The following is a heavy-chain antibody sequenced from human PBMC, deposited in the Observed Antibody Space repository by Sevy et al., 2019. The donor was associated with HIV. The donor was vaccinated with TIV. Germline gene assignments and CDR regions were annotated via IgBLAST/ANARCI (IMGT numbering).Heavy chain of an antibody. CDR1: GFTFSDHY. J-gene: IGHJ4*02. CDR3: ATHGGIGAAGRVFDY. V-gene: IGHV3-72*01. Sequence: GGSLRLSCAASGFTFSDHYMEWVRQAPGKGLEWVGRIRNKADSYTTEYAATVKGRFTISRDDSKISLYLLMNSLKTEDTAVYYCATHGGIGAAGRVFDYWGQGTLVTVSS. CDR2: IRNKADSYTT. D-gene: IGHD6-13*01.